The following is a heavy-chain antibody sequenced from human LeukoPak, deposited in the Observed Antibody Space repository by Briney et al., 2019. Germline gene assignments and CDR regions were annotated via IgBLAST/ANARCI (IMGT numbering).Heavy chain of an antibody. J-gene: IGHJ5*02. D-gene: IGHD4-17*01. V-gene: IGHV4-59*01. CDR1: GGSISSYY. Sequence: PSETLSLTCTVYGGSISSYYWSWLRQPPGKGLEWIGYINYSGSPNYHPSLKSPVPMSVATSKNPFSLKLSSLTAADTAMYHCAREGRQDYVSFDPWGQGSLVTASS. CDR3: AREGRQDYVSFDP. CDR2: INYSGSP.